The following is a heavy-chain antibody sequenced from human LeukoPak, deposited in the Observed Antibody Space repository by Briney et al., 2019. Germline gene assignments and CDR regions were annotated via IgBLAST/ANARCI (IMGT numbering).Heavy chain of an antibody. CDR1: GSTFSSYS. Sequence: GGSLRLSCAASGSTFSSYSMNWARQAPGKGLEWVASINHNGNVNYYVDSVKGRFTISRGNAKNSLYLQMSNLRAEDTAVYFCARGGGLDVWGQGATVTVSS. V-gene: IGHV3-7*03. CDR2: INHNGNVN. D-gene: IGHD3-16*01. CDR3: ARGGGLDV. J-gene: IGHJ6*02.